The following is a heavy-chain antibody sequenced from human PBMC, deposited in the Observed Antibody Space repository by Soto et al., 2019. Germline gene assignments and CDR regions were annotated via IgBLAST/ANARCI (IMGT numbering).Heavy chain of an antibody. Sequence: ASVKVSCKASGYTFTSYAMHWVRQAPGQRLEWMGWINAGNGHTKYSQKFQGRVTITRDTSASTAYMELSSLRFEDTAVYYCARDLLMDYWGQGTLVTVSS. CDR1: GYTFTSYA. J-gene: IGHJ4*02. CDR2: INAGNGHT. D-gene: IGHD3-16*01. CDR3: ARDLLMDY. V-gene: IGHV1-3*01.